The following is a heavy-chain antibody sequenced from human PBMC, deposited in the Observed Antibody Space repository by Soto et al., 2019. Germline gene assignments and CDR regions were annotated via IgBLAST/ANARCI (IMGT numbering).Heavy chain of an antibody. Sequence: PGESLKISCKGSGYSFTSYWISWVRQMPGKGLEWMGRIDPSDSYTNYSPSFQGHVTISADKSISTAYLQWSSLKASDTAMYYCARSKGYCSSTSCLSLLYYYYGVDVWGQGTTVTVSS. CDR3: ARSKGYCSSTSCLSLLYYYYGVDV. J-gene: IGHJ6*02. CDR2: IDPSDSYT. CDR1: GYSFTSYW. V-gene: IGHV5-10-1*01. D-gene: IGHD2-2*01.